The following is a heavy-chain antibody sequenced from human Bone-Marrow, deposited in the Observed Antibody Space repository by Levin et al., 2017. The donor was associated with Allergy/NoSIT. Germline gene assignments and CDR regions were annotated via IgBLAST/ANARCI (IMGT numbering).Heavy chain of an antibody. CDR3: ASSGWYRGY. Sequence: SETLSLTCAVYGGSFRGYYWSWIRQPPGKGLEWIGEINHSGSTTYNPSLKSRVTISVDTSKNPFSLKLTSVTAADTAVYYCASSGWYRGYWGQGTLVTVSS. CDR1: GGSFRGYY. D-gene: IGHD6-19*01. CDR2: INHSGST. V-gene: IGHV4-34*01. J-gene: IGHJ4*02.